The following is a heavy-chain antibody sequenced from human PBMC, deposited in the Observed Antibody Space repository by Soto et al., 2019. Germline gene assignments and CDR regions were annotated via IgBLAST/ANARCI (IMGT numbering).Heavy chain of an antibody. CDR1: GGSISSYH. V-gene: IGHV4-4*07. CDR2: FYTSGNA. CDR3: ARAGNEYGVDV. J-gene: IGHJ6*02. D-gene: IGHD3-10*01. Sequence: QVQLQESGPGLVKPSETLSLTCTVSGGSISSYHWSWIRQSAEKGLEWIGRFYTSGNAIYNPSLKSRLSMSADTSKNQLSLTLTSVTAVDTGVYYCARAGNEYGVDVWGQGTTVIVSS.